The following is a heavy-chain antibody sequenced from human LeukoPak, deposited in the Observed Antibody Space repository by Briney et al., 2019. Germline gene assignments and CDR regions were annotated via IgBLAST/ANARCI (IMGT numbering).Heavy chain of an antibody. CDR2: ISGSGGST. J-gene: IGHJ4*02. V-gene: IGHV3-23*01. D-gene: IGHD2-15*01. Sequence: GGSLRLSCTVSGFTVSSNSMSWVRQAPGKGLEWVSAISGSGGSTYYADSVKGRFTISRDNSKNTLYLQMNSLRAEDTAVYYCAKTHYCSGGSCYTYWGQGTLVTVSS. CDR1: GFTVSSNS. CDR3: AKTHYCSGGSCYTY.